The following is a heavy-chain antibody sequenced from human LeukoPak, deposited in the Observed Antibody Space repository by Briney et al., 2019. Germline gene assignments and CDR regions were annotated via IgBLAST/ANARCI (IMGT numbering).Heavy chain of an antibody. V-gene: IGHV1-46*01. CDR1: GYTXTSYY. CDR3: ARYDYGDYEPEVGFDY. Sequence: ASVTVSCKASGYTXTSYYMHWVRQAPGQGLEWMGIINPSGGSTSYAQKFQGRVTMTRDTSTSTVYMELSSLRSEDTAVYYCARYDYGDYEPEVGFDYWGQGTLVTVSS. J-gene: IGHJ4*02. CDR2: INPSGGST. D-gene: IGHD4-17*01.